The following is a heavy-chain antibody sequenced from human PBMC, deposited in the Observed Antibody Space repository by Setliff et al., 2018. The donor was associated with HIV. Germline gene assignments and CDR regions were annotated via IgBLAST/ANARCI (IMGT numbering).Heavy chain of an antibody. CDR1: GGSFSGDY. V-gene: IGHV4-34*01. CDR3: ARGRLGTVTSLIKKRASYTWLDP. CDR2: ISQTRST. D-gene: IGHD3-16*01. J-gene: IGHJ5*02. Sequence: PSETLSLTCAVYGGSFSGDYWVWIRQSPGKGLEWIGDISQTRSTNYDPSLKSRVTISLDTSKNQLSLKLTSVSAADTAVYYCARGRLGTVTSLIKKRASYTWLDPWGQGTLVTVSS.